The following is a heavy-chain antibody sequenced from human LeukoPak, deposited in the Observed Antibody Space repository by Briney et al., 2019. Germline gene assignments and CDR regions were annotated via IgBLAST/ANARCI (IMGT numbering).Heavy chain of an antibody. CDR3: ARGSIVGATFDYFDY. Sequence: ASVKVSCKASGYTFTSCYMHWVRQAPGQGLEWMGIINPSGGSTSYAQKFQGRVTMTRDMSTSTVYMELSSLRSDDTAVYYCARGSIVGATFDYFDYWGQGTLVTVSS. CDR1: GYTFTSCY. CDR2: INPSGGST. J-gene: IGHJ4*02. D-gene: IGHD1-26*01. V-gene: IGHV1-46*01.